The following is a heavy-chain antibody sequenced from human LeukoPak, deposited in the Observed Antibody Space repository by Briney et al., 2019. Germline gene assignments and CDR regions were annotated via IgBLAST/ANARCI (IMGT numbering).Heavy chain of an antibody. D-gene: IGHD5-18*01. CDR1: GGSISNYY. Sequence: PSETLSLTCTVSGGSISNYYWNWIRQPPGKGLEWIGYVYYSGSTTYNPSLKSRVTISVDTSKNQFSLMLRSVTAADTAVYYCARVYGYGYYYMDVWGKGTTVTVSS. CDR3: ARVYGYGYYYMDV. CDR2: VYYSGST. V-gene: IGHV4-59*01. J-gene: IGHJ6*03.